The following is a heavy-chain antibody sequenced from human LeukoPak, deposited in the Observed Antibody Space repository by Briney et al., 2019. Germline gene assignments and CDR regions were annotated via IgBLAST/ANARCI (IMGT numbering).Heavy chain of an antibody. CDR2: IYSYNGNT. CDR3: ARGTLYAFDI. D-gene: IGHD3/OR15-3a*01. Sequence: SVKVSCKAAGYTFTRYGISWGRQAPGQRLEWMGWIYSYNGNTDYAQKFKGRVTMTTDTSTTTAYMELRSLSSDDTAVYYCARGTLYAFDIWGQGTMVTVSS. V-gene: IGHV1-18*01. CDR1: GYTFTRYG. J-gene: IGHJ3*02.